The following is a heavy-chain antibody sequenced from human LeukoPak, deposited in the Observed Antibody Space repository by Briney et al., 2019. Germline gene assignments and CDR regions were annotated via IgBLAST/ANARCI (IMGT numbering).Heavy chain of an antibody. CDR1: GFTFTNCA. CDR2: ISGSGVST. Sequence: GGSLRLSCAASGFTFTNCAMSWVRQAPGRGLEWVSAISGSGVSTYYADSVKGRFTISRDNSKNTLYLQMNSLGAEDTAVYYCAKGAYSSSWYGRIDYWGQRTLVTVSS. V-gene: IGHV3-23*01. J-gene: IGHJ4*02. D-gene: IGHD6-13*01. CDR3: AKGAYSSSWYGRIDY.